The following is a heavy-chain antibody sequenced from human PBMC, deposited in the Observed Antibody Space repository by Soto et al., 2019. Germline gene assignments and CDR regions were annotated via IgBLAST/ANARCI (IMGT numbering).Heavy chain of an antibody. Sequence: QITLKESGPPLVKPTQTLTLTCTFSGFSLSSTRVAVGWIRQPPGKALEWLALIYWDDDKRYIPFLKSRLTITKDTSKHQVVHTMTNMDPVDTATYYCAHSVVAGLGYYFDYWGQGTLVTVSS. CDR2: IYWDDDK. D-gene: IGHD6-19*01. CDR3: AHSVVAGLGYYFDY. J-gene: IGHJ4*02. CDR1: GFSLSSTRVA. V-gene: IGHV2-5*02.